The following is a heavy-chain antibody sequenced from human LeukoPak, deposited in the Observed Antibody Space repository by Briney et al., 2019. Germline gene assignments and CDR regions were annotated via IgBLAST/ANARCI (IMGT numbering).Heavy chain of an antibody. J-gene: IGHJ3*02. Sequence: GESLKISCKGSGYSFTSYWIGWVRQMPGKGLEWMGIIYPGDSDTRYSPSFQGQVTISADKSISTAYLQWSSLKASDTAMYYCAGHRFYCSSTSCYTGAEQRDAFDIWGQGTMVTVSS. D-gene: IGHD2-2*02. CDR1: GYSFTSYW. CDR2: IYPGDSDT. CDR3: AGHRFYCSSTSCYTGAEQRDAFDI. V-gene: IGHV5-51*01.